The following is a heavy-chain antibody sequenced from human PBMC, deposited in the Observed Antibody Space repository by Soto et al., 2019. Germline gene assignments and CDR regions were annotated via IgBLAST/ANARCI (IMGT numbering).Heavy chain of an antibody. Sequence: QVQLQESGPGLVKPSQTLSLTCTVSGDSVSSSSYYWSWIRQHPGKGLEWIGYIHHSGTTYYNPSLKSRITLSVDTSKNQFSPRLSSVTAADTAVYYCASGLGYKAWGQGTVVTVSS. CDR3: ASGLGYKA. CDR1: GDSVSSSSYY. CDR2: IHHSGTT. V-gene: IGHV4-31*03. D-gene: IGHD5-12*01. J-gene: IGHJ5*02.